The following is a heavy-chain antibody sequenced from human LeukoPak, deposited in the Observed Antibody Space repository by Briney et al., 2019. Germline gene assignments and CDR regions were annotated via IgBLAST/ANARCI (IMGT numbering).Heavy chain of an antibody. D-gene: IGHD1-26*01. V-gene: IGHV4-34*01. J-gene: IGHJ4*02. CDR2: INHSGST. Sequence: SETLSLTCAVYGGSFSGYYWSWIRQPPGKGLEWIGEINHSGSTNYNPSLKSRVTISVDTSKNQFSLKQSSVTAADTAVYYCARGRWSFYLYYFDYWGQGTLVTVSS. CDR1: GGSFSGYY. CDR3: ARGRWSFYLYYFDY.